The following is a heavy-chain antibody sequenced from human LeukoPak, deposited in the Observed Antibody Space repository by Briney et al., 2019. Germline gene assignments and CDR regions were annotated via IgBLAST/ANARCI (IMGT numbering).Heavy chain of an antibody. V-gene: IGHV1-24*01. CDR3: ATGPKNWGYVWGSYRYTTSYFDS. Sequence: ASVKVSCKVSGYTLIELSMHWVRQAPGKGLEWMGGFEPEDGETIYAQKFQGRVTMTEDRSTDTAYMELSSLRSEDTAVYFCATGPKNWGYVWGSYRYTTSYFDSWGQGTLVTVSS. D-gene: IGHD3-16*02. CDR2: FEPEDGET. J-gene: IGHJ4*02. CDR1: GYTLIELS.